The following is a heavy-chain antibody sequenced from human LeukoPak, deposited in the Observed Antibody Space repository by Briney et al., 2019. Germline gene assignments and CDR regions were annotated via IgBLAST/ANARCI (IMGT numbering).Heavy chain of an antibody. D-gene: IGHD6-19*01. Sequence: PGGSLRLSCATSGFTFGDYAMSWVRQAPGKGLEWVGFIKTKAYGGTPEYAASVKGRFTISRDDSKSIAYLQMNSLKTEDTAVYYCTRDEYGLVSGPYYDYWGQGTLVTVSS. CDR1: GFTFGDYA. CDR3: TRDEYGLVSGPYYDY. V-gene: IGHV3-49*04. J-gene: IGHJ4*02. CDR2: IKTKAYGGTP.